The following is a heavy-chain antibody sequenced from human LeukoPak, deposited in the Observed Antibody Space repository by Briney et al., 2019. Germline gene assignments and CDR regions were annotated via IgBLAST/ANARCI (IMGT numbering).Heavy chain of an antibody. J-gene: IGHJ4*02. CDR2: IIPIFGTA. CDR3: ARAPAGGSSSSADY. V-gene: IGHV1-69*13. D-gene: IGHD6-6*01. Sequence: GASVKVSCKASGGTFSSYAISWVRQAPGQGLEWMGGIIPIFGTANYAQKFQGRVTITADESTSTAYMELSSLRSEDTAVYYCARAPAGGSSSSADYWGQGTLVTVSS. CDR1: GGTFSSYA.